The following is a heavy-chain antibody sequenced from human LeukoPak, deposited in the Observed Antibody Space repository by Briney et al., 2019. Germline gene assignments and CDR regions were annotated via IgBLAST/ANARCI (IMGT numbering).Heavy chain of an antibody. Sequence: GGSLRLSCAASGFTFSTYWMHWVRQAPGKGLVWVSRINSDRSSTTDAYSVKSRFTISRDNAKNTLFLQMNSLRAEDMAVYYCARDRLAVMDYWGQGTLVTVSS. CDR2: INSDRSST. CDR1: GFTFSTYW. J-gene: IGHJ4*02. V-gene: IGHV3-74*01. CDR3: ARDRLAVMDY. D-gene: IGHD3-9*01.